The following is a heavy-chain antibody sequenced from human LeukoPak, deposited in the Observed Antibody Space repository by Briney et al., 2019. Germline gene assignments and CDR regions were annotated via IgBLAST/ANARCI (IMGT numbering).Heavy chain of an antibody. Sequence: GGSLRLSCAASGFTFSSYAMSWVRQAPGEGLEWVSAISGSGGSTYYADSVKGRFTISRDNSKNTLYLQMNSLRAEDTAVYYCAKAHSSSWYGDFDYWGQGTLVTVSS. V-gene: IGHV3-23*01. J-gene: IGHJ4*02. CDR1: GFTFSSYA. CDR3: AKAHSSSWYGDFDY. CDR2: ISGSGGST. D-gene: IGHD6-13*01.